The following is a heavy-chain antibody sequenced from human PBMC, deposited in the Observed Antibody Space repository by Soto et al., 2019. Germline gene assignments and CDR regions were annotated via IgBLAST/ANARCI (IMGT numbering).Heavy chain of an antibody. Sequence: ASVKACCKASGYTFTGYYMHWVRQAPGQGHEWMGWINPNSGGTNYAQKFQGWVTMTRDTSISTAYMELSRLRSDDTAVYYCARSSITIFGVVIHYYYYGMDVWGLGTTVTVSS. CDR1: GYTFTGYY. CDR2: INPNSGGT. D-gene: IGHD3-3*01. CDR3: ARSSITIFGVVIHYYYYGMDV. J-gene: IGHJ6*02. V-gene: IGHV1-2*04.